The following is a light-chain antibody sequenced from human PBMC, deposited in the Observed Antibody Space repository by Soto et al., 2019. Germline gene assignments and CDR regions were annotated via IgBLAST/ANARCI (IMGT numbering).Light chain of an antibody. V-gene: IGKV1D-12*01. Sequence: DIQMTQSPSSVSASVGDRVTITCRASQGLSSWLAWYQQKPGKAPKLLIYSGSSLQSGVSSRFSGSGGGTDFTLTISNLQPEDFAAYYCQQANSFPITFGQRTRLEIK. J-gene: IGKJ5*01. CDR1: QGLSSW. CDR3: QQANSFPIT. CDR2: SGS.